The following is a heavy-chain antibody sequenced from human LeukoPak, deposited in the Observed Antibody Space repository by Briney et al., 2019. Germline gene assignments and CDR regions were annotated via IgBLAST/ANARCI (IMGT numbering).Heavy chain of an antibody. Sequence: GGSLRLSCAASGFTFSDYYMSWIRQAPGKGLEWVSYISSSGSTIYYADSVKGRFTISRDYSKNTLYLQMNSLRAEDTAVYYCAKDEAVAGTVNGMDVWGQGTTVTVSS. J-gene: IGHJ6*02. CDR3: AKDEAVAGTVNGMDV. CDR2: ISSSGSTI. CDR1: GFTFSDYY. D-gene: IGHD6-19*01. V-gene: IGHV3-11*01.